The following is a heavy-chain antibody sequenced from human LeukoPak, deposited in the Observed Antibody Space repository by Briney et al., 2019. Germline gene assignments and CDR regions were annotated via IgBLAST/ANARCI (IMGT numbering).Heavy chain of an antibody. CDR1: GGSISSYY. V-gene: IGHV4-59*01. CDR2: IYYSGST. J-gene: IGHJ5*02. CDR3: ARRSYNNWFDP. Sequence: SETLSLTCTVTGGSISSYYWSWIRQPPGKGLEWIGYIYYSGSTNYNPSLKSRVTISVDTSKNQFSLKLSSVTAADTAVYYCARRSYNNWFDPWGQGALVTVSS. D-gene: IGHD6-6*01.